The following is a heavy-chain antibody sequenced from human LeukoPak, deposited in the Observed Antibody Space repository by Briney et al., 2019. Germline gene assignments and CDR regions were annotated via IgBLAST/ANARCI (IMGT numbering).Heavy chain of an antibody. CDR1: GFTLSSNY. Sequence: GGSLRLSCAASGFTLSSNYMSWVRQAPGKGLEWVSVIYSGGSTYYADSVKGRFTLSRDNSKNTLYLQMNSLRAEDTAVYYCARVRGITMVRGVINPYYFDYWGQGTLVTVSS. V-gene: IGHV3-53*01. D-gene: IGHD3-10*01. J-gene: IGHJ4*02. CDR3: ARVRGITMVRGVINPYYFDY. CDR2: IYSGGST.